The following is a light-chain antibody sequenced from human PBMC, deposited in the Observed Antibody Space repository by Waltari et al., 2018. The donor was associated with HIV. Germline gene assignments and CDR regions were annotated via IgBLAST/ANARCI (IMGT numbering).Light chain of an antibody. CDR1: QYIRNF. Sequence: DIQMTQSPSPLSGSVGDTVTIVCRASQYIRNFLNWYQQKPGKAHHLRIYTASTLQGGVPSRFDGSGSGTDFSLTISSLQPEDFATYFCQQSYSIPYTFGQRTTLEI. CDR3: QQSYSIPYT. V-gene: IGKV1-39*01. CDR2: TAS. J-gene: IGKJ2*01.